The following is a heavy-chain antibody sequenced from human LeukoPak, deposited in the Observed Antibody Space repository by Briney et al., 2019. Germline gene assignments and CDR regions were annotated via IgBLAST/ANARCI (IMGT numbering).Heavy chain of an antibody. CDR2: IYYSGST. V-gene: IGHV4-59*01. D-gene: IGHD6-19*01. CDR1: GGSISSYY. Sequence: PSETLSLTCTVSGGSISSYYWSWIRQPPGQGLEWIGYIYYSGSTNYNPSLKSRVTISVDTSKNQFSLKLSSVTAADTAVYYCARGQFDSSGWYYFDYWGQGTLVTVSS. CDR3: ARGQFDSSGWYYFDY. J-gene: IGHJ4*02.